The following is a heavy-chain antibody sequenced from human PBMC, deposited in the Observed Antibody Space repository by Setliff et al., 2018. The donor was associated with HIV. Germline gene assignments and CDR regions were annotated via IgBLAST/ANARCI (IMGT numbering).Heavy chain of an antibody. CDR1: GGTFSSYA. J-gene: IGHJ5*02. CDR2: IIPIFGTA. V-gene: IGHV1-69*05. CDR3: ARERYCSAGSCYSKLSWFDP. Sequence: SVKVSCKASGGTFSSYAISWVRQAPGQGLEWMGGIIPIFGTANYAQKFQDRVTITTDESTTTAYMELSSLRSEDTAVYFCARERYCSAGSCYSKLSWFDPWGQGTLVTVSS. D-gene: IGHD2-15*01.